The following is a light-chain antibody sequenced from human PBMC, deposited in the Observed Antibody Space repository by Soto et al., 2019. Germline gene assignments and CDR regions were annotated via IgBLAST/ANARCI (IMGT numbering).Light chain of an antibody. CDR3: GQFVSSPPRT. V-gene: IGKV3-20*01. J-gene: IGKJ1*01. CDR2: GVS. Sequence: EIVLTQSPGTLSLSPGAQATLSCRASQSVGDTFLSWYQQKPGLAPRLLIYGVSNRATGIPDRFSGSGSGTDFILTISRLEPEDFALYYCGQFVSSPPRTFGQGTKVDIK. CDR1: QSVGDTF.